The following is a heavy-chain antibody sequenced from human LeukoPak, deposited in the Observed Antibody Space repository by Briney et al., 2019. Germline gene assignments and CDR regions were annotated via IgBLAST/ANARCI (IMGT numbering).Heavy chain of an antibody. CDR2: IYYSGST. D-gene: IGHD1-26*01. CDR3: ARDRSIVGATPYFDY. Sequence: SETLSLTCTVSGGSISSYYWSWIRQPPGKGLEWIGYIYYSGSTNYNPSLKSRVTISVDTSKNQFSLKLSSVTAADTAVYYCARDRSIVGATPYFDYWGQGTLVSVSS. CDR1: GGSISSYY. V-gene: IGHV4-59*01. J-gene: IGHJ4*02.